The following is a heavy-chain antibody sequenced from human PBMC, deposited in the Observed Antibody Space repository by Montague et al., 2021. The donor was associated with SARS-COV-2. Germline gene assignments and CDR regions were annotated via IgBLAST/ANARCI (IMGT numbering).Heavy chain of an antibody. CDR2: IYHSGTT. CDR1: GFSIGSGDY. Sequence: SETLSLTCTVSGFSIGSGDYWGWIRQPPGKGLEWIRSIYHSGTTXXNPSLQSRLTMSIDTSTNQFSLRLTSVTAADTAVFFCVREKAGGLRNVFDIWGQGTTVTVSS. V-gene: IGHV4-38-2*02. CDR3: VREKAGGLRNVFDI. J-gene: IGHJ3*02.